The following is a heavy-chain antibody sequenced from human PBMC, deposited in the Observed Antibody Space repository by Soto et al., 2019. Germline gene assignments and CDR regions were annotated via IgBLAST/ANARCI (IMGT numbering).Heavy chain of an antibody. V-gene: IGHV1-18*01. J-gene: IGHJ3*02. CDR1: GNIVTNYG. CDR2: ISGYSGNA. Sequence: QLQLVQSGAEVKKPGATMKVSCTASGNIVTNYGINWVRQAPGQGLEWMGCISGYSGNAHYSQKFQGRVTMTTDTSTTTAYMELRGLRSDDTALYYCATGGGALDIWGQGTMVTVSS. CDR3: ATGGGALDI.